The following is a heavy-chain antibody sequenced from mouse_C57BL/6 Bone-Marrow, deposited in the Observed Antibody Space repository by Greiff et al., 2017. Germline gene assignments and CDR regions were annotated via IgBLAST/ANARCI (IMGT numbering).Heavy chain of an antibody. J-gene: IGHJ2*01. CDR3: TTYYYGYYFDY. D-gene: IGHD1-1*01. Sequence: EVMLVESGAELVRPGASVKLSCTASGFNIKDDYMHWVKQRPEQGLEWIGWIDPENGDTEYASKFQGKATITADTSSNTAYLRLSSLTSEDTAVYYCTTYYYGYYFDYWGQGTTLTVSS. V-gene: IGHV14-4*01. CDR1: GFNIKDDY. CDR2: IDPENGDT.